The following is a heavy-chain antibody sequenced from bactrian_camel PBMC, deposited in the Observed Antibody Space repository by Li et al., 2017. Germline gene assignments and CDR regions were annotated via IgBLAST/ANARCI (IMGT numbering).Heavy chain of an antibody. CDR3: AAGAVCYGGIWPDPYSFAF. D-gene: IGHD6*01. Sequence: VQLVESGGGSVQTGGSLRLSCDASGDIGSNYRMGWFRQAPGKEREGVAIYHTDGTITYADFVTGRFTISKGNAKNTLYLQMNSLEREDTAMYYCAAGAVCYGGIWPDPYSFAFWGQGTQVTVS. V-gene: IGHV3S53*01. CDR2: YHTDGTI. J-gene: IGHJ4*01. CDR1: GDIGSNYR.